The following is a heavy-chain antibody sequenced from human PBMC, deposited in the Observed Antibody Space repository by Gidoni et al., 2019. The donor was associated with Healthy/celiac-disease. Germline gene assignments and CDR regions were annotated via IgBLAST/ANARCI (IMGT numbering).Heavy chain of an antibody. D-gene: IGHD3-10*01. CDR3: AKVPDVVRGVMFYYYYGMDV. Sequence: EVQLLESGGGLVQPGGSLRLSCAASGFTFSSYAMSWVRQAPGKGLEWVSAISGSGGSKYYADSVKGRFTISRDNSKNTLYLQMNSLRAEDTAVYYCAKVPDVVRGVMFYYYYGMDVWGQGTTVTVSS. J-gene: IGHJ6*02. CDR2: ISGSGGSK. V-gene: IGHV3-23*01. CDR1: GFTFSSYA.